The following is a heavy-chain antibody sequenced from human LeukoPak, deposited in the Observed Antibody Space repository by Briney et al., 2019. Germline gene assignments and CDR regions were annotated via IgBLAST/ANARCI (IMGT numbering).Heavy chain of an antibody. CDR2: IIPIFGTA. Sequence: SVKVSCKASGGTFSSYAISWVRQAPGQGLEWMGGIIPIFGTANYAQKFQGRVTITTDESTSTAYMELSSLRSEDTAVCYCARVADSSGYPIDYWGQGTLVTVSS. D-gene: IGHD3-22*01. CDR3: ARVADSSGYPIDY. CDR1: GGTFSSYA. V-gene: IGHV1-69*05. J-gene: IGHJ4*02.